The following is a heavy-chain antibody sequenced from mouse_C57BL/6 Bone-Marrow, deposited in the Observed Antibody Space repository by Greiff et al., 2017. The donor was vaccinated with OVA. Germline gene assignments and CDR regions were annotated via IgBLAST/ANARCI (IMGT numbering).Heavy chain of an antibody. D-gene: IGHD2-4*01. CDR2: INPNNGGT. CDR3: ARKEITGDSYWYFDV. CDR1: GYTFTDYN. V-gene: IGHV1-18*01. J-gene: IGHJ1*03. Sequence: VQLQQSGPELVKPGASVKMPCKASGYTFTDYNMDWVKQSHGKSLEWIGDINPNNGGTIYNQKFKGKATVTVDKASSTAYMELRSLTSEDTAVYDWARKEITGDSYWYFDVWGIGTTVTVSS.